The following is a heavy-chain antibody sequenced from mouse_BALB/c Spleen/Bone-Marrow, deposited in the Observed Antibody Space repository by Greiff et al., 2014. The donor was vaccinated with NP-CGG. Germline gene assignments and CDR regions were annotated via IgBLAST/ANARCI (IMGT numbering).Heavy chain of an antibody. J-gene: IGHJ2*01. CDR2: INPSSGYT. CDR1: GYTFTSYT. V-gene: IGHV1-4*01. D-gene: IGHD2-4*01. CDR3: AKGSTMITTLDY. Sequence: LQESGAELARPGASVKMSCKASGYTFTSYTMHWVKQRPGQGLEWIGYINPSSGYTNYNQKFEDKATLTADKSSSTAYMQLSSLTSEDSAVYYCAKGSTMITTLDYWGQGTTLTVSS.